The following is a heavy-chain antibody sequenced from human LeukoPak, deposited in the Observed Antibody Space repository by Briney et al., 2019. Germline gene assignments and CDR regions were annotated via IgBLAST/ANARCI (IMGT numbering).Heavy chain of an antibody. V-gene: IGHV3-7*03. Sequence: GGSLRLSCAASDFTFNNYWMSWVRQAPGKGLEWVANIKQDGSEINYVDSVKGRFTTSRDNTKNTLYLQMYSLRAEDTAVYYCAKLNNYGDNYYYMDVWGKGTTVTISS. CDR2: IKQDGSEI. J-gene: IGHJ6*03. CDR1: DFTFNNYW. D-gene: IGHD4-17*01. CDR3: AKLNNYGDNYYYMDV.